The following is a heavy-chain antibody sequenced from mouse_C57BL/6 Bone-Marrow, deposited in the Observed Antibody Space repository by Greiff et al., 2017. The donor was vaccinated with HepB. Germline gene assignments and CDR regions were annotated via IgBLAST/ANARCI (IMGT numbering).Heavy chain of an antibody. D-gene: IGHD1-1*01. CDR3: ARGLYYYVPWFAY. J-gene: IGHJ3*01. Sequence: QVQLQQPGAELVKPGASVKMSCKASGYTFTSYWITWVKQRPGQGLEWIGDIYPGSGSTNYNEKFKSKATLTVDTSSSTAYMQLSSLTSEDSAVYYCARGLYYYVPWFAYWGQGTLVTVSA. CDR1: GYTFTSYW. CDR2: IYPGSGST. V-gene: IGHV1-55*01.